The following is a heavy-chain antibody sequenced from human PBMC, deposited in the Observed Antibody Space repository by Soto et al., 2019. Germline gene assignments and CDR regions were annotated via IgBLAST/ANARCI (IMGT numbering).Heavy chain of an antibody. CDR2: IWYDGSNK. CDR3: AREVVAGTYYFDY. D-gene: IGHD6-19*01. V-gene: IGHV3-33*01. CDR1: GFTFSSYG. Sequence: QVQLVESGGGVVQPGRSLRLSCAASGFTFSSYGMHWVRQAPGKGLEWVAVIWYDGSNKYYADSVKGRFTISRDNSKNTLYLQMNSLRAEDTAVYYCAREVVAGTYYFDYWGQGTLVTVSS. J-gene: IGHJ4*02.